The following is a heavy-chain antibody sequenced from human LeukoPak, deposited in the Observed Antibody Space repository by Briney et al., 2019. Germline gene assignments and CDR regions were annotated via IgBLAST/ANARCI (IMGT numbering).Heavy chain of an antibody. J-gene: IGHJ6*03. V-gene: IGHV1-69*06. CDR2: IIPIFGTT. Sequence: SVKVSCKASGYTFTSYGITWVRQAPGQGLEWMGGIIPIFGTTNYAQKFQGRVRITANKSTTTAYMELSSLRSEDTAVYYCARPRFPYYRLSGSDYYYMDVWGKGTTVTVSS. CDR1: GYTFTSYG. CDR3: ARPRFPYYRLSGSDYYYMDV. D-gene: IGHD3-10*01.